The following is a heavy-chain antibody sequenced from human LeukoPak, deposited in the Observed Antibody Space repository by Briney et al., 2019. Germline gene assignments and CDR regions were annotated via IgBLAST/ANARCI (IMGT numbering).Heavy chain of an antibody. CDR3: ANTMIRGSYNMDV. J-gene: IGHJ6*02. CDR2: ISNSGSST. D-gene: IGHD3-10*01. V-gene: IGHV3-23*01. Sequence: AGGSLRLSCAASGFTLTSYAMTWVRQAPGKGLECVSGISNSGSSTYYAHSVKGRFTISRDNSRNTLYLQLRSLRAEDTAVYYWANTMIRGSYNMDVWGQGTTVTVSS. CDR1: GFTLTSYA.